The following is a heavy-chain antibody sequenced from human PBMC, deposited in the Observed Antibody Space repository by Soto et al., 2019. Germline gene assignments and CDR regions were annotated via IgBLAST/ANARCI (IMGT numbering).Heavy chain of an antibody. CDR3: ARDADEYSSSWYTD. V-gene: IGHV3-33*01. J-gene: IGHJ4*02. D-gene: IGHD6-13*01. Sequence: PGGSLRLSCAASGFTFSSYGMHWVRQAPGKGLEWVAVIWYDGSNKYYADSVKGRFTISRDNSKNTLYLQMNSLRAEDTAVYYCARDADEYSSSWYTDWGQGTLVTVSS. CDR2: IWYDGSNK. CDR1: GFTFSSYG.